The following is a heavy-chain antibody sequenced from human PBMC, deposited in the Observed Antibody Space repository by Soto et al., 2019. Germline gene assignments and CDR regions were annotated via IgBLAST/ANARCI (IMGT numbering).Heavy chain of an antibody. Sequence: RASVKVSCKASGYTFTGYYMHWVRQAPGQGLEWMGWINPNSGGTNYAQKFQGRVTMTRDTSISTAYMELSRLRSDDTAVYYCASAIVVVTEILDYWGQGTLVTVSS. CDR1: GYTFTGYY. J-gene: IGHJ4*02. D-gene: IGHD2-21*02. V-gene: IGHV1-2*02. CDR2: INPNSGGT. CDR3: ASAIVVVTEILDY.